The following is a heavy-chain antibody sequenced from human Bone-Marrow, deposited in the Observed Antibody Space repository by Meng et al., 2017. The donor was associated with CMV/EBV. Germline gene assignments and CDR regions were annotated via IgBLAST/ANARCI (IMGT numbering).Heavy chain of an antibody. J-gene: IGHJ3*02. CDR1: GGTFSSYA. CDR3: ASASYYYGSSGYSELDAFDI. D-gene: IGHD3-22*01. V-gene: IGHV1-69*10. Sequence: SVKVSCKASGGTFSSYAIRWVRQAPGQGLEWMGGIIPILGIANYAQKFQGRVTIPADKSTSTAYMELSSLRSEDTAVYYCASASYYYGSSGYSELDAFDIWGQGTMVTVSS. CDR2: IIPILGIA.